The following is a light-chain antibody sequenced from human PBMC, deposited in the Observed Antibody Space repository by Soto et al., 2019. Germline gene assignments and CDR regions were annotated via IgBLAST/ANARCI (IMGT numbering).Light chain of an antibody. J-gene: IGKJ1*01. CDR3: QQRSNWPRT. CDR1: QSVSNN. V-gene: IGKV3-15*01. CDR2: GAS. Sequence: EIVLTQSPGALTLSPGERATLSCRASQSVSNNYLAWYQQKPGQAPRLLIYGASTRATGIPARFSGSGSGTEFTLTISSLHSEDFAVYYCQQRSNWPRTFGQATKV.